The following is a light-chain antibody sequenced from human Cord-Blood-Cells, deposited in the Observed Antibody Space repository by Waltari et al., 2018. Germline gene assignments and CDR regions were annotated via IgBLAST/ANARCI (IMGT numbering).Light chain of an antibody. J-gene: IGKJ5*01. V-gene: IGKV3-11*01. CDR1: QGVSSY. CDR2: DAS. CDR3: QQRSNWPPIT. Sequence: EIVLTQSPATLSLSPGERATLSCRASQGVSSYLAWYQQKPGQAPRLLSYDASNRATGIPARFSGSGSGTDFTLTISSLEPEDFAVYYCQQRSNWPPITFGQGTRLEIK.